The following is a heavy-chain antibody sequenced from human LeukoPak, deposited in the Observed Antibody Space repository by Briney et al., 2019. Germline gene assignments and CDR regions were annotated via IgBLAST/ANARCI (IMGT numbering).Heavy chain of an antibody. J-gene: IGHJ4*02. CDR1: GGSFSGYY. V-gene: IGHV4-34*01. Sequence: SETLSLTCAVYGGSFSGYYWSWIRQPPGKGLEWIGEINHSGSTNYNPSLKSRVTISVDTSKNQISLKLSSVTAADTAVYYCARRRAGTSRGVDYWGQGTLVTVSS. CDR2: INHSGST. CDR3: ARRRAGTSRGVDY. D-gene: IGHD1-1*01.